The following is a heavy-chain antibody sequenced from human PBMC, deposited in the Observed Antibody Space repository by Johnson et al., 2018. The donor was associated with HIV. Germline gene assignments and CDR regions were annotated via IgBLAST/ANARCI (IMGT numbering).Heavy chain of an antibody. V-gene: IGHV3-66*01. D-gene: IGHD4-17*01. Sequence: EKLVESGGGVVQPGRSLRLSCVASDFSVGKNYMSWVRQAPGKGLEWVSVIHGGGSVLYAESVRGRFTISRDNSKNTLYLQMNSLRAEDTAVYYCARSPETGDRLWRAFDIWGHGTMVTVSS. CDR2: IHGGGSV. CDR3: ARSPETGDRLWRAFDI. J-gene: IGHJ3*02. CDR1: DFSVGKNY.